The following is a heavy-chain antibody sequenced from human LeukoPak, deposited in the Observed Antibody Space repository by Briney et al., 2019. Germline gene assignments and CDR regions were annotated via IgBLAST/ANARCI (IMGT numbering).Heavy chain of an antibody. D-gene: IGHD1-26*01. CDR2: IIPIFGTA. Sequence: ASVKVSCKASGGTFSSYAISWVRQAPGQGLEWVGGIIPIFGTANYAQKFEGRVTITTDESKSTAYLKLSSLRSEETAVYYCGRGSQGGSYYEDYWGQGTLVTVSS. CDR1: GGTFSSYA. J-gene: IGHJ4*02. CDR3: GRGSQGGSYYEDY. V-gene: IGHV1-69*05.